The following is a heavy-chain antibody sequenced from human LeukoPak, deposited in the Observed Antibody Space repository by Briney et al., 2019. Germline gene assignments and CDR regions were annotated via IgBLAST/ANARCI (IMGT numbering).Heavy chain of an antibody. CDR2: ISGSGGST. V-gene: IGHV3-23*01. CDR1: GFTFSSYP. D-gene: IGHD6-19*01. Sequence: GGSLTLFCAASGFTFSSYPMSWVRQAPGKGLEWVSAISGSGGSTYYADSVKGRFTISRDNSKNTLYLQMNSLRAEDTAVYYCAKPYSSGWYAEYSQNWGQGTLVTVSS. CDR3: AKPYSSGWYAEYSQN. J-gene: IGHJ1*01.